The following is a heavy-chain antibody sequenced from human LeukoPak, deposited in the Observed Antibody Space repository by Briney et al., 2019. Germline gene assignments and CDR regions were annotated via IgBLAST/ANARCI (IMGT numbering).Heavy chain of an antibody. J-gene: IGHJ4*02. D-gene: IGHD3-10*01. CDR3: ARGLLWFGESRGYYFDY. CDR1: GGSFSGYY. V-gene: IGHV4-34*01. Sequence: PSETLSLTCSVSGGSFSGYYWSWIRQPPGKGLEWIGEINHSGSTNYNPSLKSRVTISVDTSKNQFSLKLSSVTAADTAVYYCARGLLWFGESRGYYFDYWGQGTLVTVSS. CDR2: INHSGST.